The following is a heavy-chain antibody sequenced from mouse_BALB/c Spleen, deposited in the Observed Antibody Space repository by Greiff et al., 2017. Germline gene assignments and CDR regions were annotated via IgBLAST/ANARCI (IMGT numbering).Heavy chain of an antibody. Sequence: EVQLVESGGGLVQPGGSRKLSCAASGFTFSDYGMAWVRQAPGKGPEWVAFISNLAYSIYYADTVTGRFTISRENAKNTLYLEMSSLRSEDTAMYYCARDRRYAMDYWGQGTSVTGSS. V-gene: IGHV5-15*02. J-gene: IGHJ4*01. CDR1: GFTFSDYG. CDR3: ARDRRYAMDY. CDR2: ISNLAYSI.